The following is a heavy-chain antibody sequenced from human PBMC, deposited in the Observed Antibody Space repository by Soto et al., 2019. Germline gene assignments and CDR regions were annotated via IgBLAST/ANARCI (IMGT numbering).Heavy chain of an antibody. J-gene: IGHJ4*02. D-gene: IGHD6-19*01. CDR3: ARASDGYRSGWYVGYFDY. CDR1: GYTFTSYG. CDR2: IRAYNGYT. V-gene: IGHV1-18*04. Sequence: QVQLVQSGAEVKKPGASVKVSCKSSGYTFTSYGISWVRQAPGQRLEWMGWIRAYNGYTNYAQKFQGRVTMTTDTSTSTAYMELRSLISDDTAVYYCARASDGYRSGWYVGYFDYWGQGTLVTVSS.